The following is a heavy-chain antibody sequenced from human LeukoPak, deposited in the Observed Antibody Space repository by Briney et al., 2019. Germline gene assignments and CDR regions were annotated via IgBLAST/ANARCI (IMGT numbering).Heavy chain of an antibody. CDR3: ARRVAAPGSYYFDY. CDR1: GGSISSYY. Sequence: PSETLSLTCTVSGGSISSYYWTWIRQPPGKGLEWIGFIYYSGATKYNPSLESRVTISLDTSNNQFSLRLNSVTAADTAVYYCARRVAAPGSYYFDYWSQGTLVTVSS. CDR2: IYYSGAT. D-gene: IGHD2-15*01. V-gene: IGHV4-59*08. J-gene: IGHJ4*02.